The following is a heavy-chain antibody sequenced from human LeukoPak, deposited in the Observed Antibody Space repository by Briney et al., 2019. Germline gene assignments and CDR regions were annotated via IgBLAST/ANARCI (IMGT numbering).Heavy chain of an antibody. D-gene: IGHD5-18*01. CDR1: GFTFSSYA. Sequence: GGSLRLSCAASGFTFSSYAMSWVRQAPGKGLEWVSTISGSGGSTYYADSVKGRFTISRDNSKNTLYLQMNSLRAEDTAVYYCAKRSYGFSYYFDYWGRGTLVTVSS. V-gene: IGHV3-23*01. CDR2: ISGSGGST. CDR3: AKRSYGFSYYFDY. J-gene: IGHJ4*02.